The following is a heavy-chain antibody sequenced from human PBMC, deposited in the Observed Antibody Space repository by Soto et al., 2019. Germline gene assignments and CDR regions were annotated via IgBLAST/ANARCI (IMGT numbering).Heavy chain of an antibody. CDR1: GDTFSSYA. CDR3: ARRGPRDAFEI. J-gene: IGHJ3*02. Sequence: ASVKVSCKASGDTFSSYAISWVRQAPGQGLEWMGGIIPIFGTANYAQKFQGRVTITADESTSTAYMELSSLRSEDTAVYYCARRGPRDAFEIWSQGTMVTVSS. CDR2: IIPIFGTA. V-gene: IGHV1-69*13.